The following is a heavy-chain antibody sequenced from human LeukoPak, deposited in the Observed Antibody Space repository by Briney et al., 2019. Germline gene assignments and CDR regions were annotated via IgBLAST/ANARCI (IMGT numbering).Heavy chain of an antibody. J-gene: IGHJ4*02. V-gene: IGHV3-7*03. Sequence: GGSLRLSCAASGFILSDYWMSWVRPAPGKGLEWVADIKQDGSEEYYVDSVKGRFTISRDNAKNSLFLQMNSLRAEDTAVYYCASGPYSRDNFDYWGQGTLVTVSS. CDR1: GFILSDYW. CDR2: IKQDGSEE. D-gene: IGHD6-13*01. CDR3: ASGPYSRDNFDY.